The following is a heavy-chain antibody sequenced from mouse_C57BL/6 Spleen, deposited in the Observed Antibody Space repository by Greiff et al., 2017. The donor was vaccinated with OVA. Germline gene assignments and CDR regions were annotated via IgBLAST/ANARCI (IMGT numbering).Heavy chain of an antibody. CDR2: IYPGDGDT. CDR3: AGYSYYSNYYYAMDY. V-gene: IGHV1-80*01. D-gene: IGHD2-5*01. Sequence: QVQLQQSGAELVKPGASVKISCKASGYAFSSYWMNWVKQRPGKGLEWIGQIYPGDGDTNYNGKFKGKATLTADKSSSTAYMQLSSLTSEDSAVYFCAGYSYYSNYYYAMDYWGQGTSVTVSS. J-gene: IGHJ4*01. CDR1: GYAFSSYW.